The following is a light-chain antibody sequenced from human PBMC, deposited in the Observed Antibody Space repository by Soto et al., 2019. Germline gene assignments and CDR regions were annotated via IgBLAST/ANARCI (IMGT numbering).Light chain of an antibody. CDR3: CSYAGSSTFVV. J-gene: IGLJ2*01. Sequence: QSALTQPASVSGAPGQSITISCTGTSGDVGTYKLVSWYQHHPGKVPRLMIYEGTKRPSGVSDRLSGSKSGNTPSLTISGLQAEDEADYYCCSYAGSSTFVVFGGGTKLTVL. CDR1: SGDVGTYKL. V-gene: IGLV2-23*03. CDR2: EGT.